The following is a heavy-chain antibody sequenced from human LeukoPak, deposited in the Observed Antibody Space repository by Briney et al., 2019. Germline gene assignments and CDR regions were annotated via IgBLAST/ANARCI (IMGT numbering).Heavy chain of an antibody. CDR1: GYTFTSYY. CDR2: INPSAGST. Sequence: ASVKVSCKASGYTFTSYYMHWVRQAPGQGLEWMGIINPSAGSTSYAQKFQGRVTMTRDTSTSTVYMELSSLRSEDTAVYYCARGPLLNAIAVAPGRFDYWGQGTLVTVSS. D-gene: IGHD6-19*01. J-gene: IGHJ4*02. V-gene: IGHV1-46*01. CDR3: ARGPLLNAIAVAPGRFDY.